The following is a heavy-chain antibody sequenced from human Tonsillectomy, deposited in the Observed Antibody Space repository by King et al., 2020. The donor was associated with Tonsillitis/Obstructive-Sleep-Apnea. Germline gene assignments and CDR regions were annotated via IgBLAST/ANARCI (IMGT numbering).Heavy chain of an antibody. CDR3: ARKALTTVSKYFQH. CDR2: INHSGST. Sequence: VQLQQWGAGLLKPSETLSLTCAVYGGSFSGYYWSWIRQPPGKGLEWIGEINHSGSTNYNPSLKSRVTISVDTSKNQFSLKLSSVTAADTAVYYCARKALTTVSKYFQHWGQGTLVTVSS. CDR1: GGSFSGYY. J-gene: IGHJ1*01. V-gene: IGHV4-34*01. D-gene: IGHD4-17*01.